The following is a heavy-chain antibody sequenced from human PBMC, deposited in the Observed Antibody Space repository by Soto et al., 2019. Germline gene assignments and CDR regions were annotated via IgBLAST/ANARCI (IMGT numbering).Heavy chain of an antibody. CDR3: ARMNYYDSSGYYGPPSYYGMDV. D-gene: IGHD3-22*01. J-gene: IGHJ6*02. V-gene: IGHV1-69*13. CDR2: IIPIFGTA. Sequence: SVKVSCKASGSTFSSYAISWVRQAPGQGLEWMGGIIPIFGTANYAQKFQGRVTITADESTSTAYMELSSLRSEDTAVYYCARMNYYDSSGYYGPPSYYGMDVWGQGTTVTVSS. CDR1: GSTFSSYA.